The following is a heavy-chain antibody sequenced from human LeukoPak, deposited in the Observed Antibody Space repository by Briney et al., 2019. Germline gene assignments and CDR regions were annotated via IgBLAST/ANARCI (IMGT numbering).Heavy chain of an antibody. CDR2: LYSGGST. CDR3: ARGISTSGWLDY. Sequence: GGSLRLSCAASGFSVSSNYMSWVRQAPGKGLEWVSVLYSGGSTYYADSVKGRFTISRDDSKNTLYLLMNSLRGDDTAVYYCARGISTSGWLDYWGQETLVTVSS. J-gene: IGHJ4*02. CDR1: GFSVSSNY. D-gene: IGHD6-19*01. V-gene: IGHV3-53*01.